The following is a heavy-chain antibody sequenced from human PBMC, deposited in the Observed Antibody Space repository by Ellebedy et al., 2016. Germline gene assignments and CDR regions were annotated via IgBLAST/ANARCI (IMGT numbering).Heavy chain of an antibody. CDR3: ATDKPSSYFGLGSH. CDR2: IKSKTDGETT. Sequence: GESLKISCEVSGFTFSDAWMSWVRQAPGRGLEWVGRIKSKTDGETTGYAAPVQGRFTISRDDSKSTLFLQMTSLKTEDTAVYYCATDKPSSYFGLGSHWGQGALVTVSS. CDR1: GFTFSDAW. V-gene: IGHV3-15*01. J-gene: IGHJ4*02. D-gene: IGHD3-10*01.